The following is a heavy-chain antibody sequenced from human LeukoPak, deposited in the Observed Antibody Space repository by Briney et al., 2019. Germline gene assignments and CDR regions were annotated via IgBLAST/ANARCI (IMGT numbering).Heavy chain of an antibody. CDR2: IYHSGST. CDR1: GGSISSGGYS. V-gene: IGHV4-30-2*01. J-gene: IGHJ4*02. D-gene: IGHD4-4*01. Sequence: PSETLSLTCAVSGGSISSGGYSWSWIRQPPGKGLKRIGYIYHSGSTYYNPSLKSRVTISVDRSKNHFSLKLSSVTAADTAVYYCARYSNNGDYFDYWGQGTLVTVSS. CDR3: ARYSNNGDYFDY.